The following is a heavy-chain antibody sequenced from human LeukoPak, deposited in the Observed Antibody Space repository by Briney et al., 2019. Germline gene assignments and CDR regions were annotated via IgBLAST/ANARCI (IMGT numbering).Heavy chain of an antibody. J-gene: IGHJ3*02. Sequence: GESLKISCKGSGYSFTSYWIGWVRPMPGKGLEWMGIIYPGDSDTRYSPSFQGQVTISADKSISTAYLQWSSLKASDTAIYYCARSIRGPHDAFDIWGQGTVVTVSS. V-gene: IGHV5-51*01. D-gene: IGHD3-10*01. CDR1: GYSFTSYW. CDR3: ARSIRGPHDAFDI. CDR2: IYPGDSDT.